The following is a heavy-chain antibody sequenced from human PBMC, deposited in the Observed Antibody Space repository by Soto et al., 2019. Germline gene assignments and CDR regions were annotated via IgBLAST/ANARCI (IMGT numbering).Heavy chain of an antibody. CDR2: INSDGSST. D-gene: IGHD3-22*01. CDR3: ARNKYYYDSSDAFDI. V-gene: IGHV3-74*01. J-gene: IGHJ3*02. CDR1: GFTFSSYW. Sequence: GGSLRLSCAASGFTFSSYWMHWVRQAPGKGLVWVSRINSDGSSTSYADSVKVPFTISRDNAKNTLYLQMNSLRAEDTAVYYCARNKYYYDSSDAFDIWGQGTMVTVSS.